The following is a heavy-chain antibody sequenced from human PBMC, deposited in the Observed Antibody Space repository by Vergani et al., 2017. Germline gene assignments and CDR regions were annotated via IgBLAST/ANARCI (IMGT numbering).Heavy chain of an antibody. J-gene: IGHJ6*02. CDR3: TRDSVPSSYSSSWYPTKDYYYYGMDV. CDR1: GFTFGDYA. Sequence: EVQLVESGGGLVQPGRSLRLSCTASGFTFGDYAMNWFRQAPGKGLEWVGFIRSKPYGGTTEYAASVKGRITISRYDSKSIAYLQMNSLKTEDTAVYYCTRDSVPSSYSSSWYPTKDYYYYGMDVWGQGTTVTVSS. V-gene: IGHV3-49*03. CDR2: IRSKPYGGTT. D-gene: IGHD6-13*01.